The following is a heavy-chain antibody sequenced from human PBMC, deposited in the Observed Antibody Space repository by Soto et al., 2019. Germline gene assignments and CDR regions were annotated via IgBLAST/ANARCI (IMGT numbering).Heavy chain of an antibody. CDR1: GYTFTSYG. D-gene: IGHD3-10*01. V-gene: IGHV1-18*01. J-gene: IGHJ6*02. CDR3: ARGSSITMVRGVIIGKYYYYGMDV. CDR2: ISPYNGDT. Sequence: ASVKVSCKASGYTFTSYGISWLRQAPGQGPEWMGWISPYNGDTKFAQRFQGSVTMTADTPTSTVYMEVRRLRSDDTAVYYCARGSSITMVRGVIIGKYYYYGMDVWGQGTTVTVSS.